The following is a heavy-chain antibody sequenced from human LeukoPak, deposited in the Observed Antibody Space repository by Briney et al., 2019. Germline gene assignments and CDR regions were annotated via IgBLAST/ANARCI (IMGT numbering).Heavy chain of an antibody. Sequence: PGRSLRLSCAASGFTFSSYGMHWVRQAPGKGLEWVAVISYDGSNKYYADSVKGRFTISRDNSKNTLYLQMNSLRAEDTAVYYCAKDPVGRVIVYYFDYWGQGTLVTVSS. CDR3: AKDPVGRVIVYYFDY. D-gene: IGHD3-16*02. J-gene: IGHJ4*02. CDR2: ISYDGSNK. CDR1: GFTFSSYG. V-gene: IGHV3-30*18.